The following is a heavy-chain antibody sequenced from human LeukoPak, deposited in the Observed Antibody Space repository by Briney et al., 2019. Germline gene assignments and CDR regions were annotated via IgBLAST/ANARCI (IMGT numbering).Heavy chain of an antibody. J-gene: IGHJ4*02. D-gene: IGHD6-6*01. V-gene: IGHV3-23*01. CDR1: GFVFSSHG. CDR3: AKGRVRQLDPFDY. CDR2: ISGSGSST. Sequence: GGSLRLSCAASGFVFSSHGMSWVRQAPGKGLEWVSTISGSGSSTYYADSVKGRFTISRDNSKNTLYLQMNSLRADDTAVYYCAKGRVRQLDPFDYWGQGTLVTVSS.